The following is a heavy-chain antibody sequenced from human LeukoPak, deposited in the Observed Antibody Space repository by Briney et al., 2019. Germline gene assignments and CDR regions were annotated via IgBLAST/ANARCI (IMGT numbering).Heavy chain of an antibody. D-gene: IGHD6-19*01. CDR3: AKDYGSGWYYYFDY. Sequence: QLGESLKISCAASGFTFSSYGMHWVRQAPGKGLEWVAVIWYDGSNKYYADSVKGRFTISRDNSKNTLYLQMNSLRAEDTAVYYCAKDYGSGWYYYFDYWGQGTLVTVSS. J-gene: IGHJ4*02. CDR2: IWYDGSNK. CDR1: GFTFSSYG. V-gene: IGHV3-33*06.